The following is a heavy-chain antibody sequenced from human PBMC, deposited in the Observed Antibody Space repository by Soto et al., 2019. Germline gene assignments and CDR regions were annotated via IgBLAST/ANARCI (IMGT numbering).Heavy chain of an antibody. CDR2: IYPGDSDT. V-gene: IGHV5-51*01. CDR1: GYSFTSHW. Sequence: GESLKISCKGSGYSFTSHWIGWVRQMPGKGLEWMGIIYPGDSDTRYSPSFQGQVAISADKSISTAYLQWSSLKASDTAMYYCARHGGIAAAAADNYYYYGMDVWGQGTTVTVSS. CDR3: ARHGGIAAAAADNYYYYGMDV. J-gene: IGHJ6*02. D-gene: IGHD6-13*01.